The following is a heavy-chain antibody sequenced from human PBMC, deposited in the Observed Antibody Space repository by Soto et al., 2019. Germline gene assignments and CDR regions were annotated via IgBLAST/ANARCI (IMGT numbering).Heavy chain of an antibody. J-gene: IGHJ4*02. Sequence: HRVESLRLSCAASGFTFSSYAMSWVRQAPGKGLEWVSAITGSGGSTYYADSVRGRFTISRDNSKNTLYLQMISLGDEDTAVYYCAKSMTGTMGRAIDSWGQGTPVTVSS. V-gene: IGHV3-23*01. CDR3: AKSMTGTMGRAIDS. D-gene: IGHD1-7*01. CDR2: ITGSGGST. CDR1: GFTFSSYA.